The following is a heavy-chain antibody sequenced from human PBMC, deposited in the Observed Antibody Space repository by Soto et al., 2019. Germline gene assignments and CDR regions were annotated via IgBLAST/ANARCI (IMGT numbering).Heavy chain of an antibody. J-gene: IGHJ5*02. D-gene: IGHD3-22*01. CDR3: ARLSLIDNSWFDP. Sequence: SETLSLTCTVSGGSINNNFWGWIRQPPGKGLEWIGYVYYDGHTDYNPSLESRVTIAVDTSKNQFSLKLSSVTAADTAVYYCARLSLIDNSWFDPWGQGTLVTAPQ. CDR2: VYYDGHT. V-gene: IGHV4-59*08. CDR1: GGSINNNF.